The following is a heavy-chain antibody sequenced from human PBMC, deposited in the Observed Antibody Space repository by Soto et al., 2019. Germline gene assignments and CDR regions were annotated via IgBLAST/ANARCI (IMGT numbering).Heavy chain of an antibody. CDR1: GFTFSSYS. Sequence: GGSLRLSCAASGFTFSSYSMNWVRQAPGKGLEWVSSISRSSSYIYYADSVKGRFTISRDNAKNSLYLQMNSLRAEDTAVYYYARDLHDYVSFRFDPWGQGTLVTVSS. J-gene: IGHJ5*02. V-gene: IGHV3-21*01. D-gene: IGHD3-16*01. CDR2: ISRSSSYI. CDR3: ARDLHDYVSFRFDP.